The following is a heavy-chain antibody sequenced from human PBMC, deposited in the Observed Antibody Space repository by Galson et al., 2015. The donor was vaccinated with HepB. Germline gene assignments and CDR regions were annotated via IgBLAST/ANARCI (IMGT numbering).Heavy chain of an antibody. CDR3: ARGLNYDSSGYYLRLDY. CDR1: GDSVSSNSAA. Sequence: CAISGDSVSSNSAAWNWIRQSPSRGLEWLARTYYRSKWYNDYAVSVKSRITINPDTSKNQFSLQLNSVTPEDTAVYYCARGLNYDSSGYYLRLDYWGQGTLVTVSS. J-gene: IGHJ4*02. V-gene: IGHV6-1*01. CDR2: TYYRSKWYN. D-gene: IGHD3-22*01.